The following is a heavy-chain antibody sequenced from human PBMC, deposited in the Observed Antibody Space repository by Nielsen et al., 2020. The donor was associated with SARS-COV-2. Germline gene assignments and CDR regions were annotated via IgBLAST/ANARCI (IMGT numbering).Heavy chain of an antibody. V-gene: IGHV3-30*03. J-gene: IGHJ6*02. CDR2: ISYDGSNK. CDR3: ARDGDYVLYHYYYYYGMDV. D-gene: IGHD4-17*01. CDR1: GFTFSSYG. Sequence: GESLKISCAASGFTFSSYGMHRVRQAPGKGLEWVAVISYDGSNKYYADSVKGRFTISRDNSKNTLYLQMNSLRAEDTAVYYCARDGDYVLYHYYYYYGMDVWGQGTTVTVSS.